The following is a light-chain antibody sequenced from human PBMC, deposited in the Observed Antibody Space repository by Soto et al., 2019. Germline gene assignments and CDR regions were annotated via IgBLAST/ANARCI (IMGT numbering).Light chain of an antibody. CDR3: SSYTFSSTLVV. Sequence: QCVLTQPASVSGSPGQSITISCTGTSSDIGSYNYVSWYQQLPGKVPKLMIYGVSNRPSGVSNRFSGSKSGNTASLTISGLQAEDEADYYCSSYTFSSTLVVFGGGTKVT. V-gene: IGLV2-14*03. CDR1: SSDIGSYNY. CDR2: GVS. J-gene: IGLJ2*01.